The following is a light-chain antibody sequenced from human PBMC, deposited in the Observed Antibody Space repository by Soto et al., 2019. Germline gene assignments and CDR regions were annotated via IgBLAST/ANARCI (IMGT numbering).Light chain of an antibody. CDR3: QQTYSSPLT. CDR2: AAS. Sequence: DIQMTHSPSSLSASVGDRVTVTCRASQSIINYLNWFQQKSGKAPKLLISAASSLQSGVPSRFSGSGSGTEFILTINSLQPEDVATYYCQQTYSSPLTFGGGSKVEI. V-gene: IGKV1-39*01. J-gene: IGKJ4*01. CDR1: QSIINY.